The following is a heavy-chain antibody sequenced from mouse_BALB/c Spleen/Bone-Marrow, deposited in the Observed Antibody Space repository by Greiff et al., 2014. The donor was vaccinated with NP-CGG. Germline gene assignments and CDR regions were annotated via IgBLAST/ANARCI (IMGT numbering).Heavy chain of an antibody. CDR3: ARSGERYGAMDY. D-gene: IGHD1-1*02. CDR2: ISDGGTYT. CDR1: GFTFSDFY. V-gene: IGHV5-4*02. J-gene: IGHJ4*01. Sequence: EVQLQQSGGDLVKPGGSLKLSCAVSGFTFSDFYMFWFRQTPEKRLEWVATISDGGTYTYYPDSVKGRFTISRDNAKNNLYLQMSSLKSEDTAMYYCARSGERYGAMDYWGQGTSVTVSS.